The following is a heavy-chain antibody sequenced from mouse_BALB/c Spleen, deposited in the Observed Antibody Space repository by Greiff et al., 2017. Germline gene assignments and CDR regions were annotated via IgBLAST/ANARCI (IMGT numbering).Heavy chain of an antibody. CDR2: IYPGNGDT. CDR3: ARSKGLRYYAMDY. J-gene: IGHJ4*01. V-gene: IGHV1-12*01. D-gene: IGHD1-1*01. CDR1: GYTFTSYN. Sequence: QVQLQQPGAELVKPGASVKMSCKASGYTFTSYNMHWVKQTPGQGLEWIGAIYPGNGDTSYNQKFKGKATLTADKSSSTAYMQLSSLTSEDSAVYYCARSKGLRYYAMDYWGQGTSVTVSS.